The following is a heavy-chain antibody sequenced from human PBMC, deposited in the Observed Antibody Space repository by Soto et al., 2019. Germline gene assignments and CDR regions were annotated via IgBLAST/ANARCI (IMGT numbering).Heavy chain of an antibody. CDR3: AKDRNYDFWSGYLDY. CDR1: GFTFSSYA. J-gene: IGHJ4*02. D-gene: IGHD3-3*01. Sequence: EVQLLESGGGLVQPGGSLRLSCAASGFTFSSYAMSWVRQAPGKGLEWVSAISGSGGSTYYADSVKGRFTISRDNSKNTLYLQMNSPRAEDTAVYYCAKDRNYDFWSGYLDYWGQGTLVTVSS. CDR2: ISGSGGST. V-gene: IGHV3-23*01.